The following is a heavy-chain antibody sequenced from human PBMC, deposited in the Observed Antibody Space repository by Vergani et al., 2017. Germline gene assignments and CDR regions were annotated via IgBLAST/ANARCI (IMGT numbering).Heavy chain of an antibody. CDR3: ARGRRYSSGRGPFDY. CDR1: GGSISSYY. V-gene: IGHV4-59*12. D-gene: IGHD6-19*01. Sequence: QVQLPESGPGLVKPSETLSLTCTVSGGSISSYYWSWIRQPPGKGLEWIGYIYYSGSTNYNPSLKSRVTISVDTSKNQFSLKLSSVTAADTAVYYCARGRRYSSGRGPFDYWGQGTLVTVSS. CDR2: IYYSGST. J-gene: IGHJ4*02.